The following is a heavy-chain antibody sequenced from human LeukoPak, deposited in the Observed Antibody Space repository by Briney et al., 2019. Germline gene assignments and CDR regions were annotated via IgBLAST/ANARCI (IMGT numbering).Heavy chain of an antibody. CDR3: TTFDYAAFLI. CDR1: GFTSSNAW. Sequence: GRSLRLSCAVSGFTSSNAWMSWVRQAPGKGLEWVGRIKSKTGGGTRDYAAPVKGRFTISRDDSKNTLYLQMNSLKTEDTAVYYCTTFDYAAFLIWGQGTMVTVSS. J-gene: IGHJ3*02. CDR2: IKSKTGGGTR. V-gene: IGHV3-15*01. D-gene: IGHD4/OR15-4a*01.